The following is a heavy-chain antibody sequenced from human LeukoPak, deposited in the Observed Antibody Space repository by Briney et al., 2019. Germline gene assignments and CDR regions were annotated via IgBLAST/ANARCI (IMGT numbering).Heavy chain of an antibody. CDR1: GYTFTSYD. V-gene: IGHV1-2*02. Sequence: ASVKVSCKASGYTFTSYDINWVRQAPGQGLEWMGWINPNSGGTNYAQKFQGRVTMTRDTSVSTAYMDPSRLRSDDTAVYYCARERYYGSGSVYNRIDYWGQGTLVTVSS. CDR3: ARERYYGSGSVYNRIDY. J-gene: IGHJ4*02. D-gene: IGHD3-10*01. CDR2: INPNSGGT.